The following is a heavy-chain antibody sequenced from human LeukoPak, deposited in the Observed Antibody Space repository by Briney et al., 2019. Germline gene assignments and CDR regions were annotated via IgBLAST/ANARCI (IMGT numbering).Heavy chain of an antibody. CDR1: GFTFSSYE. D-gene: IGHD6-19*01. CDR2: ISSSGSTI. V-gene: IGHV3-48*03. J-gene: IGHJ6*02. CDR3: ARELGAEAVAGIWGRYYYYGMDV. Sequence: GGSLRLSCAAPGFTFSSYEMNWVRQAPGKGLEWVSYISSSGSTIYYADSVKGRFAISRDNAKNSLYLQMNSLRAEDTAVYYCARELGAEAVAGIWGRYYYYGMDVWGQGTTVTVSS.